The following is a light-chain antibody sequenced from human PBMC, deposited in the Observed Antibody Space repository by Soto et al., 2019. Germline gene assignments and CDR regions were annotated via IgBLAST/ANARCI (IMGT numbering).Light chain of an antibody. CDR1: QVISSW. V-gene: IGKV1-12*01. Sequence: IQMTQSPSSVSAAVGDRVTITCRASQVISSWLAWYQQRPGTAPKLLIYGATTLRSGAPSLFSGSESGTEFTLTITSLQPEDSATYYCQQASSFPLTFGGGTKVEVQ. CDR3: QQASSFPLT. CDR2: GAT. J-gene: IGKJ4*01.